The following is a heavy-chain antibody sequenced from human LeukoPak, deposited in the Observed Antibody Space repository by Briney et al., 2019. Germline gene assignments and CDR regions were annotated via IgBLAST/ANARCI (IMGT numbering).Heavy chain of an antibody. CDR3: ARIDRWEDMVRGVSTFEY. CDR1: CGSISSSNW. D-gene: IGHD3-10*01. J-gene: IGHJ4*02. V-gene: IGHV4-4*02. Sequence: SGTLSLTCAVSCGSISSSNWWSWVRQPPGKGLDWIGEIYHSGSTNYNPSLKSRATISVDKSKNQFSLKLSSVTAADTTVYYCARIDRWEDMVRGVSTFEYWGERNL. CDR2: IYHSGST.